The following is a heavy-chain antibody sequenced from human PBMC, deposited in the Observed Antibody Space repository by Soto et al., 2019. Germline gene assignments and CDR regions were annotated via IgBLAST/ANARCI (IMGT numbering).Heavy chain of an antibody. CDR1: GYTFTSYG. V-gene: IGHV1-18*01. CDR2: ISAYNGNT. J-gene: IGHJ6*03. Sequence: ASVKVSCKASGYTFTSYGISWVRQAPGQGLEWMGWISAYNGNTNYAQKLQGRVTMTTDTSTSTAYMELRSLRSDDTAVYYCARERCSGGSGYSLRDYYYYYMDVWGKGTTVTVSS. D-gene: IGHD2-15*01. CDR3: ARERCSGGSGYSLRDYYYYYMDV.